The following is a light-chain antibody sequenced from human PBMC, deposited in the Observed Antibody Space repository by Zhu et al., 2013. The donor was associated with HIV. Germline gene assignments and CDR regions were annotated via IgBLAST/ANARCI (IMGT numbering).Light chain of an antibody. J-gene: IGLJ1*01. CDR2: DVT. CDR1: KNDVGGHDF. Sequence: QSVLTQPASVSGSPGQSITISCTGTKNDVGGHDFVSWYQLKAGNAPKVILYDVTNRPSGVSDRFSGSRSDTTASLTISRLLTEDEGEYYCVSFTNTWTFPYVFGTGTKVNVL. V-gene: IGLV2-14*03. CDR3: VSFTNTWTFPYV.